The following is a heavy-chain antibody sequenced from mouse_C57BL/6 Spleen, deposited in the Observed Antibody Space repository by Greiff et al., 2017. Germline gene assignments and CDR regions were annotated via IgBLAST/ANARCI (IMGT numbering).Heavy chain of an antibody. Sequence: VQLQQSGAELARPGASVKLSCKASGYTFTSYGISWVKQRTGQGLEWIGEIYPRSGNTYYNEKFKGKATLTADKSSSTAYMELRSLTSEDSAVYFCVRTYGSSHYYAMDYWGQGTSVTASS. CDR2: IYPRSGNT. J-gene: IGHJ4*01. CDR3: VRTYGSSHYYAMDY. D-gene: IGHD1-1*01. V-gene: IGHV1-81*01. CDR1: GYTFTSYG.